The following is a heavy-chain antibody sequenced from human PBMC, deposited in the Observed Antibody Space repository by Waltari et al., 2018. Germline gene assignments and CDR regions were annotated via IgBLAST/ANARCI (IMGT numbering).Heavy chain of an antibody. J-gene: IGHJ4*02. D-gene: IGHD3-22*01. CDR3: ARIFYYDSSGYSLYYFDY. CDR1: GFSLSNARMA. Sequence: QVTLKESGPVLVKPTETLTLTCTVSGFSLSNARMAMSWIRQPPGKALEWLAHIFSNDEKSYSTSLKSRLTISKDTSKSQVVLTMTNMDPVDTATYYCARIFYYDSSGYSLYYFDYWGQGTLVTVSS. CDR2: IFSNDEK. V-gene: IGHV2-26*01.